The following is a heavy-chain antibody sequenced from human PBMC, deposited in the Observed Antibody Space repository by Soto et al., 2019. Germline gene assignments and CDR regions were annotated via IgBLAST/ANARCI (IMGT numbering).Heavy chain of an antibody. CDR3: ARSSSGSFYRCIDY. V-gene: IGHV4-31*03. Sequence: QVQLQESGPGLVKPSQILSLTCTVSGGSISSGGYYWNWVRQHPGKGLEWIGYIYYSGSTSYNPSLKNRVSISIDTSENQFSLKLSSVTAADTAVYYCARSSSGSFYRCIDYWGQGTLVTLSS. CDR2: IYYSGST. D-gene: IGHD3-10*01. CDR1: GGSISSGGYY. J-gene: IGHJ4*02.